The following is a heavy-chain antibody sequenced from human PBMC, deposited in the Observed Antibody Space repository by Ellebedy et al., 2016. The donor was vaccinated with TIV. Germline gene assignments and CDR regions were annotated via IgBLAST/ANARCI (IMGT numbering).Heavy chain of an antibody. J-gene: IGHJ4*02. Sequence: GESLKISCAASGFTFSSYSMNWVRQAPGKGLEWVANIKQDGSEKYYVDSVKGRFTISRDNAKNSLYLQMNSLRAEDTAVYYCASEYSSSSHWGYWGQGTLVTVSS. D-gene: IGHD6-6*01. CDR2: IKQDGSEK. V-gene: IGHV3-7*03. CDR3: ASEYSSSSHWGY. CDR1: GFTFSSYS.